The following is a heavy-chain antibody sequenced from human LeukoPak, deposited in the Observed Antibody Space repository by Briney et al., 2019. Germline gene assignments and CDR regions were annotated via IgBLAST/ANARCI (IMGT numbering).Heavy chain of an antibody. D-gene: IGHD6-13*01. J-gene: IGHJ5*02. CDR3: ARAGDSSSWRDVNWFDP. Sequence: SETLSLTCTVSGGSISSSSYYWGWIRQPPGKGLEWIGSIYYSGSTYYNPSLKSRVTISVDTYKNQFSLKLSSVTAADTAVYYCARAGDSSSWRDVNWFDPWGQGTLVTVSS. CDR1: GGSISSSSYY. V-gene: IGHV4-39*07. CDR2: IYYSGST.